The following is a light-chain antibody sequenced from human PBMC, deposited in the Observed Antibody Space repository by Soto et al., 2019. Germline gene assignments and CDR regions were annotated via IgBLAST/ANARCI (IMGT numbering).Light chain of an antibody. Sequence: EVVLTQSPATLSLSPGERATLSCRANQSVSANYLAWYQQKPGQAPRLLIYGASSRATSIPDRFSGSGSGTDFTLTISRLEPEDFAVFYCQKYGRSSFTFGPGTKVEIK. CDR1: QSVSANY. CDR3: QKYGRSSFT. V-gene: IGKV3-20*01. CDR2: GAS. J-gene: IGKJ3*01.